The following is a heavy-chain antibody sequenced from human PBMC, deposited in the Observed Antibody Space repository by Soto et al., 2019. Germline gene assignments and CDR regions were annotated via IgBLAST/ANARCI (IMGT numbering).Heavy chain of an antibody. CDR3: ARDAVLFAPEYYYYYMDV. CDR1: GFTFSSYS. V-gene: IGHV3-21*01. D-gene: IGHD3-10*01. Sequence: EVQLVESGGGLVKPGGSLRLSCAASGFTFSSYSMNWVRQAPGKGLEWVSSISSSSSYIYYADSVKGRFTISRDNAKNSLYLQMNSLRAEDTAVYYCARDAVLFAPEYYYYYMDVWGKGTTVTGSS. J-gene: IGHJ6*03. CDR2: ISSSSSYI.